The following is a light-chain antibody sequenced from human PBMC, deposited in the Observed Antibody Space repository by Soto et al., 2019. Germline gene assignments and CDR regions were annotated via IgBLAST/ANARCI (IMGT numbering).Light chain of an antibody. V-gene: IGLV2-14*01. CDR2: EVS. Sequence: QSALTQPASMSGSPGQSITISCTGTSSDVGGYKYVSWYQHHPGKAPKLMIYEVSNRPSGISHRFSGSKSGNTASLTISGLQAEDEADYYCSSYSSSSTYVFGAGTKLTVL. J-gene: IGLJ1*01. CDR3: SSYSSSSTYV. CDR1: SSDVGGYKY.